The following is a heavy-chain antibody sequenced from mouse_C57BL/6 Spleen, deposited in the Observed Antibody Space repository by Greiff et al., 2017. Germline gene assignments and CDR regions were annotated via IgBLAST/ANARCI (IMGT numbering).Heavy chain of an antibody. CDR2: INPNNGGT. CDR3: ASDEAPTGGFDV. V-gene: IGHV1-26*01. J-gene: IGHJ1*03. D-gene: IGHD1-1*02. Sequence: VQLQQSGPELVKPGASVKISCKASGYTFTDYYMNWVKQSHGKSLEWIGDINPNNGGTSYNQKFKGKATLTVDKSSSTAYMERRSLTSEDSAVYYCASDEAPTGGFDVWGTGTTVTVSS. CDR1: GYTFTDYY.